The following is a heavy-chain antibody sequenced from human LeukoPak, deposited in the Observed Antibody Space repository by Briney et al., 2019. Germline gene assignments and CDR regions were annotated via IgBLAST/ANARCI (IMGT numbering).Heavy chain of an antibody. D-gene: IGHD1-26*01. CDR3: ARDSLIIVGPTYFDY. Sequence: PGGSLRLSCAASGFSFSSHGMHWVRQAPGKGLEWVAFIRYDGSDIYYADSVKGRFTISSDNSKNTLYLQMNSLRAEGTAVYYCARDSLIIVGPTYFDYWGQGTLVTVSS. V-gene: IGHV3-30*02. CDR2: IRYDGSDI. J-gene: IGHJ4*02. CDR1: GFSFSSHG.